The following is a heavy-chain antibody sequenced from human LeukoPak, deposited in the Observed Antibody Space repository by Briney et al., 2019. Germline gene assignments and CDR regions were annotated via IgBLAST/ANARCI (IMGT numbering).Heavy chain of an antibody. Sequence: SLRLSCAASGFTFSSYGMHWVRQAQGKGLEWVAVISYDGSNKYYADPVKGRFTISRDNSKNTLYLQMNSLIAEDTAVYYCARDRYYYGSGSEGTDYWGQGTLVTVSS. J-gene: IGHJ4*02. CDR3: ARDRYYYGSGSEGTDY. D-gene: IGHD3-10*01. CDR2: ISYDGSNK. V-gene: IGHV3-30*04. CDR1: GFTFSSYG.